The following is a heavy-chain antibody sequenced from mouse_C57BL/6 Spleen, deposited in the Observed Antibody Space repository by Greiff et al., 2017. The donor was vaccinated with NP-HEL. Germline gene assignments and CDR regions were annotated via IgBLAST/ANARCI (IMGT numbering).Heavy chain of an antibody. V-gene: IGHV1-78*01. CDR1: GYTFTDHT. CDR2: IYPRDGST. Sequence: VKLQESDAELVKPGASVKISCKVSGYTFTDHTIHWMKQRPEQGLEWIGYIYPRDGSTKYNEKFKGKATLTADKSSSTAYMQLNSLTSEDSAVYFCARGRYYGSIPYFDYWGQGTTLTVSS. CDR3: ARGRYYGSIPYFDY. D-gene: IGHD1-1*01. J-gene: IGHJ2*01.